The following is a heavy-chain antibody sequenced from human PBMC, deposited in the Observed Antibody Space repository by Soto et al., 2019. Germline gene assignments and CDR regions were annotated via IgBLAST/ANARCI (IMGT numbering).Heavy chain of an antibody. Sequence: SVKVSCKASGGTFSSYAISWVRQAPGQGLEWMGGIIPIFGTANYAQKFQGRVTITADESKVTDYMELSRLRSEDTAVYYCARVPFSHQTQLTPYYYFGMVVWGQGTTLTVSS. CDR1: GGTFSSYA. CDR3: ARVPFSHQTQLTPYYYFGMVV. V-gene: IGHV1-69*13. D-gene: IGHD2-2*01. CDR2: IIPIFGTA. J-gene: IGHJ6*02.